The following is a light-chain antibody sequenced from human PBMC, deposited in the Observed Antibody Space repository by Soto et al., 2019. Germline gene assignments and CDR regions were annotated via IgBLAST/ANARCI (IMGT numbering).Light chain of an antibody. J-gene: IGKJ1*01. CDR1: QSITSY. Sequence: DIQMTQSPSSLSASVGDRVTITCRASQSITSYLNWYQQKPGKAPKLLIHAASSLQSGVPLRFSGSGSGTDFTLTISSLQPEDFAAYYCQQSYSSPWTFGQGTKVEVK. V-gene: IGKV1-39*01. CDR3: QQSYSSPWT. CDR2: AAS.